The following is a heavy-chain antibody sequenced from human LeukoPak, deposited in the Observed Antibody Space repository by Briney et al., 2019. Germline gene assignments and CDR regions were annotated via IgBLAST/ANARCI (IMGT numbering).Heavy chain of an antibody. J-gene: IGHJ4*02. CDR3: AGNYYDSSGYSTF. CDR1: GYSFTSYW. V-gene: IGHV5-51*01. Sequence: GESLQISCKGFGYSFTSYWIGWVRQMPGKGLEWMGIIYPGDSDTRYSPSFQGQVTISADKSISTAYLQWSSLKASDTAMYYCAGNYYDSSGYSTFWGQGTLVTVSS. D-gene: IGHD3-22*01. CDR2: IYPGDSDT.